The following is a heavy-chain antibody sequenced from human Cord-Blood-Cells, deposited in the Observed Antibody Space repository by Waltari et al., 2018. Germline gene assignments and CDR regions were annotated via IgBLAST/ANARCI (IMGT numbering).Heavy chain of an antibody. J-gene: IGHJ3*02. V-gene: IGHV4-34*01. Sequence: QVQLQQWGAGLLKPSETLSLTCAVYGGSFSGYYWSWIRQPPGKGLEWSGEINHSGSTNYNPSLKSRVTISVDTSKNQFSLKLSSVTAADTAVYYCARPHERLAFDIWSQGTMVTVSS. D-gene: IGHD1-1*01. CDR1: GGSFSGYY. CDR3: ARPHERLAFDI. CDR2: INHSGST.